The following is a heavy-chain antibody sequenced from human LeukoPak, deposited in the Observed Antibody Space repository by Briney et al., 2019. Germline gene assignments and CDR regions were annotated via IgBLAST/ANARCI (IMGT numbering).Heavy chain of an antibody. J-gene: IGHJ5*02. CDR1: GGSFSGYY. CDR2: INHSGST. CDR3: ARARGWLLPNNWFDP. V-gene: IGHV4-34*01. Sequence: TSETLSLTCAVYGGSFSGYYWSWIRQPPGKGLEWIGEINHSGSTNYNPSLKSRVTISVDTSKNQFSLKLSSVTAADTAVYYCARARGWLLPNNWFDPWGQGTLVTVSS. D-gene: IGHD3-22*01.